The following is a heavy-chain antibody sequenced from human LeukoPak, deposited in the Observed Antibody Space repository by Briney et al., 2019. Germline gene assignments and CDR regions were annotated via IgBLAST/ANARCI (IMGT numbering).Heavy chain of an antibody. Sequence: GGSLRLSCTASGFTFGDYAMSWVRQAPGKGLEWVSFIRTKAYGGTTEHAASVKGRFTISRDDSKSIAYLQMNSLKTEDTAVYYCTTAPGITGTTWFDPWGQGTLVTVSS. CDR1: GFTFGDYA. D-gene: IGHD1-14*01. CDR2: IRTKAYGGTT. CDR3: TTAPGITGTTWFDP. J-gene: IGHJ5*02. V-gene: IGHV3-49*04.